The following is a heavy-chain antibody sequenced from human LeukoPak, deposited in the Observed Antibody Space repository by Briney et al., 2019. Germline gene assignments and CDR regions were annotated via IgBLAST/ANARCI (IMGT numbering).Heavy chain of an antibody. D-gene: IGHD2-21*02. CDR3: ARNCGGDCHFDY. V-gene: IGHV1-69*11. Sequence: SVKVSCKAPGGTFSSYAISWVRQAPGQGLEWMGRIIPILGTANYAQKFQGRVTITTDESTSTAYMELSSLRSEDTAVYYCARNCGGDCHFDYWGQGTLVTVSS. J-gene: IGHJ4*02. CDR1: GGTFSSYA. CDR2: IIPILGTA.